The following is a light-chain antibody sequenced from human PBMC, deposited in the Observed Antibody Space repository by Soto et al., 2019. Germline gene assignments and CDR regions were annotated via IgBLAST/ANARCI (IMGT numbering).Light chain of an antibody. V-gene: IGKV3-11*01. CDR2: GAS. Sequence: EVVLTQSPATLSLSPGERATLSCRASENVRTFVDWYQQKPGQAPRLLIYGASNRATGIPARFTGSGSGTDFTLTISSLQPEDFATYFCQQSYTTPITFGQGTRLEI. CDR1: ENVRTF. J-gene: IGKJ5*01. CDR3: QQSYTTPIT.